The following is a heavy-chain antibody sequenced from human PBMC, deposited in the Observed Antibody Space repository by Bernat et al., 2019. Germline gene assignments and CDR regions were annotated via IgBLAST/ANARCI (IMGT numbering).Heavy chain of an antibody. Sequence: EVQLVESGGGLVQPEGSLRLSCAASGFSFSSYAMSWVRQAPGKGLEWVSAISGSGGSTYYADSVKGRFTISRDNSKNTLYLQMNSLRAEDTAVYYCAKRDRYCSSTSCYVQFDYWGQGTLVTVSS. CDR3: AKRDRYCSSTSCYVQFDY. V-gene: IGHV3-23*04. D-gene: IGHD2-2*01. CDR1: GFSFSSYA. J-gene: IGHJ4*02. CDR2: ISGSGGST.